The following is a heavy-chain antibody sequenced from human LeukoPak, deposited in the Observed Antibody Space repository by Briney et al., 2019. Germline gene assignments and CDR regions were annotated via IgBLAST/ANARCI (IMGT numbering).Heavy chain of an antibody. J-gene: IGHJ4*02. D-gene: IGHD2-15*01. CDR2: INPNSGGT. Sequence: GASVKVSRKASGYTFTAYYMHWVRQAPGQGLEWMGWINPNSGGTNYAQKFQGRVTMTRDTSISTAYMELSRLRFDDTAVYYCARAYCSGGDCYPKSNFDSWGQGTLVTVSS. V-gene: IGHV1-2*02. CDR1: GYTFTAYY. CDR3: ARAYCSGGDCYPKSNFDS.